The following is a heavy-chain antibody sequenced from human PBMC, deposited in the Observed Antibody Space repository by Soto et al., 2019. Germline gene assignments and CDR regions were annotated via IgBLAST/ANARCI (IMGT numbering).Heavy chain of an antibody. J-gene: IGHJ4*02. CDR2: INPDGGST. CDR3: ARAYYDSSGYLDY. V-gene: IGHV1-46*01. CDR1: GYTFTSYY. Sequence: QVQLVQSGAEVKKPGASVKVSCKASGYTFTSYYIYWVRQAPGQGLEWMGLINPDGGSTSNVHKFKGRDTMTRDTSTSAVYMELSSLRSEDTAVYYCARAYYDSSGYLDYWGQGTLVTVSS. D-gene: IGHD3-22*01.